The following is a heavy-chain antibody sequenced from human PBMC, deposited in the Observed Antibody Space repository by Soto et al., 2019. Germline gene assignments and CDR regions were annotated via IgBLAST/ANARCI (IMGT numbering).Heavy chain of an antibody. CDR2: ISSGSSSI. D-gene: IGHD2-2*01. CDR3: VKAADSYFDY. CDR1: EFTFRSYS. V-gene: IGHV3-48*01. J-gene: IGHJ4*02. Sequence: GGSLRLSCAAAEFTFRSYSMNWVRQAPGKGLEWISYISSGSSSIYYADSVKGRFTISRDNAKHSLYLQMNRLRGEDTAVYYCVKAADSYFDYWGQGTLVTVSS.